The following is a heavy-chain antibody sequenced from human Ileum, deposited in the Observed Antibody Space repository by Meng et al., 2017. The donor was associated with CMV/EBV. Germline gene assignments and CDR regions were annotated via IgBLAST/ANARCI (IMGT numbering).Heavy chain of an antibody. CDR1: AFTFSDYW. D-gene: IGHD3-16*01. V-gene: IGHV3-7*01. CDR3: ARDSFPDSSDN. CDR2: INQDASDK. Sequence: GGSLRLSCAASAFTFSDYWMTWVRQAPGKGLEWVASINQDASDKYYLDSVKGRFTISRDNAKNTLYLQMNSLRADDTAVYYCARDSFPDSSDNWGQGTLVTVSS. J-gene: IGHJ4*02.